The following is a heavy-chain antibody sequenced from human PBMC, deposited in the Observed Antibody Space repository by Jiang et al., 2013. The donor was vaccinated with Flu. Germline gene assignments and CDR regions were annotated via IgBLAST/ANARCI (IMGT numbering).Heavy chain of an antibody. Sequence: RLSCAASGFTFSSYGMHWVRQAPGKGLEWVAVISYDGSNKYYADSVKGRFTISRDNSKNTLYLQMNSLRAEDTAVYYCAKEFGSSGDHSSLAYFHYYYGMDVWGQGTTVTVSS. D-gene: IGHD4-11*01. V-gene: IGHV3-30*18. CDR2: ISYDGSNK. J-gene: IGHJ6*02. CDR3: AKEFGSSGDHSSLAYFHYYYGMDV. CDR1: GFTFSSYG.